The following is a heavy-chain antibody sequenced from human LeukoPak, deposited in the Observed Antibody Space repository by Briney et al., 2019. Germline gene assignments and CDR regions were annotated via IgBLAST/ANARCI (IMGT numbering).Heavy chain of an antibody. J-gene: IGHJ4*02. Sequence: ASSVKVSCKASGYTFTDYTMHWLRQAPAQRLDWMGWINGGSGNTKYSPEFQGRVTITRDTSASTAYMELSSLRSEDTAVYYCANPRYDSSGYYYVDWGQGTLVTVSS. CDR1: GYTFTDYT. CDR2: INGGSGNT. CDR3: ANPRYDSSGYYYVD. V-gene: IGHV1-3*01. D-gene: IGHD3-22*01.